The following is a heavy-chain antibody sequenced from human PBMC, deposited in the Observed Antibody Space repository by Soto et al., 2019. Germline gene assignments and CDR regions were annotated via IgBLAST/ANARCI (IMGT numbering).Heavy chain of an antibody. CDR2: ISSNGGST. CDR3: VNSMRQWPEFSLPHGYYYYYGMDV. CDR1: GFTFSSYA. J-gene: IGHJ6*02. Sequence: GGSLRLSCSASGFTFSSYAMHWVRQAPGKGLEYVSAISSNGGSTYYADSVKGRFTISRDNSKNTLYLQMSSLRAEDTAVYYCVNSMRQWPEFSLPHGYYYYYGMDVWGQGTTVTVSS. V-gene: IGHV3-64D*08. D-gene: IGHD6-19*01.